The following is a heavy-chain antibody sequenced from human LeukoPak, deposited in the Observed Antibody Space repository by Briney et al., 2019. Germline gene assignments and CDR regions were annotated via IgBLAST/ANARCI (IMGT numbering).Heavy chain of an antibody. D-gene: IGHD3-10*01. V-gene: IGHV4-34*01. Sequence: PPETLSLTCAVSGGSSSGYYWSWIRQPPGKGLEWIGEINHSGSTTYTTPLQSRVTISEETAKNQFSLKLSSLTPPATALSYSAGPVSGRSGWYYNYWGQGTLVTVSS. CDR2: INHSGST. J-gene: IGHJ4*02. CDR3: AGPVSGRSGWYYNY. CDR1: GGSSSGYY.